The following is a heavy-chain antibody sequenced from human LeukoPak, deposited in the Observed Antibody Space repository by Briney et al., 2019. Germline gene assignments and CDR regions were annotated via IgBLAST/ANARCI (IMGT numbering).Heavy chain of an antibody. CDR1: GYTFTSYA. D-gene: IGHD3-22*01. CDR2: INTNTGNP. Sequence: GASVKVSCKASGYTFTSYAMNWVRQAPGQGLEWMGWINTNTGNPTYAQGFTGRFVFSLDTSVSTAYLQISSLKAEDTAVYYCARDDYYDSSGTGWIEQKNAFDIWGQGTMVTVSS. CDR3: ARDDYYDSSGTGWIEQKNAFDI. J-gene: IGHJ3*02. V-gene: IGHV7-4-1*02.